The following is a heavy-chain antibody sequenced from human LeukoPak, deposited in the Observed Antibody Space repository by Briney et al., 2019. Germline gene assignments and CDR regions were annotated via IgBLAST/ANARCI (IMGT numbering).Heavy chain of an antibody. CDR3: VRGYSFGPYGMDV. CDR2: ISDSGGST. V-gene: IGHV3-64D*09. Sequence: PGGSLRLSCSASGFPFSSYARHWVRQAPGKGLEYVSAISDSGGSTYYADSVKGRFTISRDNSKNTLYLQMSSLRAEDTAVYFCVRGYSFGPYGMDVWGQGITVTVSS. D-gene: IGHD2-15*01. CDR1: GFPFSSYA. J-gene: IGHJ6*02.